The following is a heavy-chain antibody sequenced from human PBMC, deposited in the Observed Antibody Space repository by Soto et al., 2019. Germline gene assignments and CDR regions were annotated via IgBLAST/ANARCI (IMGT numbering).Heavy chain of an antibody. CDR3: AREVGYCVGVSCFRRAFEL. V-gene: IGHV3-21*01. CDR1: GFALSTYS. CDR2: TFNFDGSL. Sequence: EVQLVESGGRLVKPGGSLRLSCAASGFALSTYSIGWVRQAPGKGLEWVSFTFNFDGSLYYADSVKGRFAISRDNAKTSVYLQMNRLRAADTAVYYCAREVGYCVGVSCFRRAFELWGQGTVVTVSS. J-gene: IGHJ3*01. D-gene: IGHD2-15*01.